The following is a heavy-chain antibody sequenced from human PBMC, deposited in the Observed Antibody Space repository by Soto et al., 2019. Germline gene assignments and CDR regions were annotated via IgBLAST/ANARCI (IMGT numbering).Heavy chain of an antibody. J-gene: IGHJ5*02. CDR2: IDWDDDK. V-gene: IGHV2-70*04. D-gene: IGHD1-1*01. CDR1: GFSLRNSGMR. Sequence: ESGPTLVNPTQPLTLTCTFSGFSLRNSGMRVSWIRQPPGKALEWLARIDWDDDKFYSTSLRTRLTISKDTSKNRVVLTMTNMDPVDTATYYCAKTGTDGSWFDPWGQGTLVTVSS. CDR3: AKTGTDGSWFDP.